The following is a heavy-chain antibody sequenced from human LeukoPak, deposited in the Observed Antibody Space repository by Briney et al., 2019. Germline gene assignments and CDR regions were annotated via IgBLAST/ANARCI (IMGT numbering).Heavy chain of an antibody. J-gene: IGHJ4*02. Sequence: PGRSLRLSCEASGFTLSNRTMHWVRQAPGKGLEWVAVVTSDGSKIFYLDSVKGRFTISRDNSKNILYLQMNSLKDEDTAVYFCAREGFGSSGGYDYWGQGTLVTVSS. D-gene: IGHD6-6*01. V-gene: IGHV3-30*01. CDR2: VTSDGSKI. CDR1: GFTLSNRT. CDR3: AREGFGSSGGYDY.